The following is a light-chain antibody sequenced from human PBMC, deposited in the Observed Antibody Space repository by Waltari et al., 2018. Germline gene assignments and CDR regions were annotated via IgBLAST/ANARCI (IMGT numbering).Light chain of an antibody. CDR3: QQYYNWPPVT. Sequence: EIVMTKSPATLSVSPGERATLPCRASQSVSSKLTWYQQKPGQAPRLLIYGASTRATGIPARFSGSGSGTDFTLTISSLQSEDFAVYYCQQYYNWPPVTFGQGTRLEIK. CDR1: QSVSSK. CDR2: GAS. V-gene: IGKV3-15*01. J-gene: IGKJ5*01.